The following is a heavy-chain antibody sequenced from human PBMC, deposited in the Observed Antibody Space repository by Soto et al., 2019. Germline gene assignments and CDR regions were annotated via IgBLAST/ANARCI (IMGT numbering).Heavy chain of an antibody. D-gene: IGHD2-8*01. CDR2: IYHSGST. V-gene: IGHV4-4*02. Sequence: SETLSLTCAVSGGSISSSNWWSWVRQPPGKGLEWIGEIYHSGSTNYNPSLKSRVTISVDKSKNQFSLKLSSVTAADTAVYYCARDGFMLGRSYYYGMDVSGQGTTVPGSS. CDR1: GGSISSSNW. CDR3: ARDGFMLGRSYYYGMDV. J-gene: IGHJ6*02.